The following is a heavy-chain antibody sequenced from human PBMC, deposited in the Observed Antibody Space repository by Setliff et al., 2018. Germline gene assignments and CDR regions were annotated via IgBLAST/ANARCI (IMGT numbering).Heavy chain of an antibody. CDR2: ISPYSGET. J-gene: IGHJ4*02. D-gene: IGHD3-16*01. V-gene: IGHV1-18*01. CDR3: TRSRGPRVVLAADFDF. CDR1: GFGFTTFG. Sequence: ASVKVSCKTSGFGFTTFGFSWVRQAPGQGLEWMGWISPYSGETNYAQKFQDRLTVTAGTSSKTTYMELRSLTSDDTALYFCTRSRGPRVVLAADFDFWGQGTLVTVSS.